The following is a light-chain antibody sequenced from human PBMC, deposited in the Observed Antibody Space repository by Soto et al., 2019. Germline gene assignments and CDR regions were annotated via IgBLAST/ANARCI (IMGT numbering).Light chain of an antibody. CDR3: QQRSNWPPIFT. V-gene: IGKV3-11*01. CDR1: QNVDTNY. J-gene: IGKJ3*01. Sequence: EIVLTQSPGTLSLSPGERATLSCRASQNVDTNYLAWYQQKPGQAPRIIIFGASNRATGIPARFSGSGSGTDFTLTISSLEPEDFAVYYCQQRSNWPPIFTFGPGTKVDIK. CDR2: GAS.